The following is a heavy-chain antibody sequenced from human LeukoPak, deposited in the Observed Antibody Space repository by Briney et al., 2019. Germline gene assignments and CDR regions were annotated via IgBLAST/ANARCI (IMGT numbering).Heavy chain of an antibody. CDR2: MNPNSGNT. J-gene: IGHJ3*02. V-gene: IGHV1-8*02. Sequence: ASVKVSCKASGYTFTGYYMHWVRQAPGQGLDWMGWMNPNSGNTGYAQKFQGRATMTRNTSISTAYMELSSLRSEDTAVYYCAIGLIDGDAFDIWGQGTMVTVSS. CDR1: GYTFTGYY. D-gene: IGHD2-21*01. CDR3: AIGLIDGDAFDI.